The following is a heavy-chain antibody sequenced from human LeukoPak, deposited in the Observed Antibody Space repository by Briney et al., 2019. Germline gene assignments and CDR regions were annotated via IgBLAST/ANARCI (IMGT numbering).Heavy chain of an antibody. D-gene: IGHD3-22*01. CDR2: ISYSGTT. V-gene: IGHV4-39*01. CDR1: VASVSMGPYY. J-gene: IGHJ2*01. Sequence: PSETLSLTCSVPVASVSMGPYYCGWIRHPPGRGLEWVASISYSGTTYYHPSLESRVTISVDTSKNQFSLRLNSVTAADTAVYYCIPYYYDSSRRWYFDLWGRGTLVTVSS. CDR3: IPYYYDSSRRWYFDL.